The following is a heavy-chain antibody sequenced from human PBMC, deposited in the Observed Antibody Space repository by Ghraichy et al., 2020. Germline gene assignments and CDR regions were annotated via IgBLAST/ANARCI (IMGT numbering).Heavy chain of an antibody. V-gene: IGHV3-7*03. J-gene: IGHJ3*02. Sequence: GGSLRLSCAASGFTSSSHWMNWVRQGPGKGLEWVAHINQDGSETYYVDSVKGRFTISRDNAKNSLYLQMNSLRAEDTAVYYCARGQIAAGGWLDDFDIWGQGTLVTVSS. CDR1: GFTSSSHW. CDR3: ARGQIAAGGWLDDFDI. CDR2: INQDGSET. D-gene: IGHD6-13*01.